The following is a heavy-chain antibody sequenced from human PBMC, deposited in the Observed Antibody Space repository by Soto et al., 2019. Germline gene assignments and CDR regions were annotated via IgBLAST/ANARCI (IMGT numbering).Heavy chain of an antibody. D-gene: IGHD1-26*01. J-gene: IGHJ1*01. CDR2: INHSGST. Sequence: SETLSLTCAVYGGSFSGYYWSWIRQPPGKGLEWIGEINHSGSTNYNPSLKSRVTISVDTSKNQFSLKLSSVTAADTAVYYCARGTFDGSGSSARPARFQHWGQGTLVTVSS. CDR1: GGSFSGYY. CDR3: ARGTFDGSGSSARPARFQH. V-gene: IGHV4-34*01.